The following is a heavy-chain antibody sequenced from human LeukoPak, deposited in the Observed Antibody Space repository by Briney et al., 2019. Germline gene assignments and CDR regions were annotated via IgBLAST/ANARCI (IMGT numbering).Heavy chain of an antibody. J-gene: IGHJ5*02. CDR1: GGSISSYY. Sequence: SETLSLTCTVSGGSISSYYWSWIRQPAGKGLEWIGGIYTSGSTKYNPSLESRLTISVDTSKNQFSLKLSSVTASDTALYYCARGPAYCGGDCSTWFDPWGQGTLVTVSS. CDR3: ARGPAYCGGDCSTWFDP. CDR2: IYTSGST. D-gene: IGHD2-21*01. V-gene: IGHV4-4*07.